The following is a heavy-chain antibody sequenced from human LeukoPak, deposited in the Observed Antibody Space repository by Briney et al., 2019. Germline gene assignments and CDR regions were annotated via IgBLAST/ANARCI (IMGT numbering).Heavy chain of an antibody. V-gene: IGHV3-7*01. D-gene: IGHD6-19*01. CDR2: IRLDGSEK. Sequence: TGGPRNPSFLPPGLPLENYWRSGFGQPPGRGRKWGANIRLDGSEKNYVDSVKGRFTISRDNTKNSLYLQMNSLRAEDTAVYYCAKEPYSSGWSPWYYFDYWGQGTLVTVSS. J-gene: IGHJ4*02. CDR3: AKEPYSSGWSPWYYFDY. CDR1: GLPLENYW.